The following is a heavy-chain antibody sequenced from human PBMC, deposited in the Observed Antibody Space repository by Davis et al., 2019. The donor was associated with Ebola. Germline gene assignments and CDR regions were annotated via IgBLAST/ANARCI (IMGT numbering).Heavy chain of an antibody. CDR2: IKQDGSDK. J-gene: IGHJ6*03. Sequence: GESLKTSCAASGFTFSSYWMSWVRQAPGTGLEWVANIKQDGSDKNYVDSVKGRFTISRDNAKNSLYLQMNSLRAEDTAVYYCAKDSLQLWDDRHDYFYYMDVWGKGTTVTVSS. CDR1: GFTFSSYW. V-gene: IGHV3-7*03. D-gene: IGHD4/OR15-4a*01. CDR3: AKDSLQLWDDRHDYFYYMDV.